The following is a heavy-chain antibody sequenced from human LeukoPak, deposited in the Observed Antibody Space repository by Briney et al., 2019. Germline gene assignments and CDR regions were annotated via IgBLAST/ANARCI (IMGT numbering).Heavy chain of an antibody. Sequence: SVKVSCKASGGTFSSYAISWVRQAPGQGLEWMGGIIPIFGTANYAQKFQGRVTITADKSTSTAYMELSSLRSEDTAVYYCARDLGYSYGYPDYWGQGTLVTVSS. CDR2: IIPIFGTA. CDR1: GGTFSSYA. D-gene: IGHD5-18*01. J-gene: IGHJ4*02. CDR3: ARDLGYSYGYPDY. V-gene: IGHV1-69*06.